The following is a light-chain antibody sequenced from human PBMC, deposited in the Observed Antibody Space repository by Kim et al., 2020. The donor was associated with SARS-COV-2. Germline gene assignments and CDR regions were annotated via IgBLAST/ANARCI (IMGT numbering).Light chain of an antibody. V-gene: IGKV3-15*01. CDR3: QQYNKWPRT. CDR2: GAS. J-gene: IGKJ1*01. Sequence: VSPGDRATLSCRASEDVSISLAWYQQKPGQAPRLLMYGASTRALGIPDRFSGIGFGIDFTLTINSLQSADFAVYYCQQYNKWPRTFGQGTKVDIK. CDR1: EDVSIS.